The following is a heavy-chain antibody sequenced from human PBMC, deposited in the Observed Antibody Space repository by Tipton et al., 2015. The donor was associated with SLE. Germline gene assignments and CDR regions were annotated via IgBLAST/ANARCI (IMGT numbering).Heavy chain of an antibody. CDR1: GGSISSSSYY. Sequence: TLSLTCTVSGGSISSSSYYWGWIRQPPGKGLEWIGSIYYSGSTYYNPSLKSRVTISVDTSKNQFSLKLSSVTAADTAVYYCARLYYGGHFDYWGQGTLVTVSS. J-gene: IGHJ4*02. V-gene: IGHV4-39*07. CDR3: ARLYYGGHFDY. CDR2: IYYSGST. D-gene: IGHD4-23*01.